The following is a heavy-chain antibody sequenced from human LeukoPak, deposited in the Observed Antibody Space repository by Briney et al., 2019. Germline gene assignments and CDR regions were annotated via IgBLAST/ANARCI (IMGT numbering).Heavy chain of an antibody. J-gene: IGHJ4*02. CDR3: AKHYYGSGSYWAGLDY. CDR1: GFTFSSYA. D-gene: IGHD3-10*01. CDR2: ISGSGIGT. Sequence: GGSLRLSCTASGFTFSSYAMSWVRQAPGKGLEWVSSISGSGIGTYYADSVKGRFTISRDNSKNTLYLQMNSLRADDTAVHSCAKHYYGSGSYWAGLDYWGQGTLVTVSS. V-gene: IGHV3-23*01.